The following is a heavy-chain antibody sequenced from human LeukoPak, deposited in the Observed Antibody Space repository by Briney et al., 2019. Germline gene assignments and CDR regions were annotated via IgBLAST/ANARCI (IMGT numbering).Heavy chain of an antibody. CDR2: IKQDGSEK. J-gene: IGHJ2*01. CDR3: AKGYIIVGRQWYLDL. D-gene: IGHD2-2*01. V-gene: IGHV3-7*01. Sequence: PGGSLRLSCAASGFTFSNYWMSWVRQAPGKGLEWVADIKQDGSEKYYVDSVKGRFTISRDNAKNSLYLQMNSLRAEDAAVYYCAKGYIIVGRQWYLDLWGRGTLVGVSS. CDR1: GFTFSNYW.